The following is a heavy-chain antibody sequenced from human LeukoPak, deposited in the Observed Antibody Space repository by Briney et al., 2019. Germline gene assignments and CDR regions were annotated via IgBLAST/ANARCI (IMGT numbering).Heavy chain of an antibody. V-gene: IGHV1-2*02. CDR3: AGEWLGLYYYMDV. D-gene: IGHD3-22*01. J-gene: IGHJ6*03. CDR2: INPNSGGT. Sequence: GASVKVSCKASGYTFTGYYMHWVRQAPGQGLEWMGWINPNSGGTNYAQKFQGRVTMTRDTSISTAYMELSRLRSDDTAVYYCAGEWLGLYYYMDVWGKGTTVTVSS. CDR1: GYTFTGYY.